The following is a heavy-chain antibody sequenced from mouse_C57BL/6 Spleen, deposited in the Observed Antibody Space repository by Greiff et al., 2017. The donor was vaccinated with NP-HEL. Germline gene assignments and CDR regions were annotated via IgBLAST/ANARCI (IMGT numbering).Heavy chain of an antibody. D-gene: IGHD3-2*01. CDR3: ARHEDNYYAMDY. J-gene: IGHJ4*01. Sequence: EVMLVESGGDLVKPGGSLKLSCAASGFTFSSYGMSWVRQTPDKRLAWVATISSGGSYTYYPDSVKGRFPNNRDNAKNTLYLQMSSLKSEDTAMYYCARHEDNYYAMDYWGQGTSVTVSS. CDR2: ISSGGSYT. CDR1: GFTFSSYG. V-gene: IGHV5-6*01.